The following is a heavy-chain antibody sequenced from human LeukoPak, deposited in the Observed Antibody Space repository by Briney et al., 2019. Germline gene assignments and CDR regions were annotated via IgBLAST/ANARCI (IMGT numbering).Heavy chain of an antibody. Sequence: SGTLSLTCAVSGGSISSSNWWSWVRQPPGKGLEWIGEIYHSGSTNYNPSLKSRVTISVDKSKNQFSLKLSSVTAADTAVYYCASQKWVAAAGTAMDYWGQGTLVTVSS. CDR1: GGSISSSNW. J-gene: IGHJ4*02. V-gene: IGHV4-4*02. CDR3: ASQKWVAAAGTAMDY. D-gene: IGHD6-13*01. CDR2: IYHSGST.